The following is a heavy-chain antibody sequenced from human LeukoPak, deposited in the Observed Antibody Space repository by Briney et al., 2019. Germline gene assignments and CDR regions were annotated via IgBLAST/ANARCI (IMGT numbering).Heavy chain of an antibody. CDR2: IWYDGSNK. Sequence: GGSLRLSCAASGFTFSSYGMHWVRQAPGKGLERVAVIWYDGSNKYYADSVKGRFTISRDNSKNTLYLQMNSLRAEDTAVYYCARGRQQLTQTYFDYWGQGTLVTVSS. J-gene: IGHJ4*02. CDR1: GFTFSSYG. D-gene: IGHD6-13*01. V-gene: IGHV3-33*01. CDR3: ARGRQQLTQTYFDY.